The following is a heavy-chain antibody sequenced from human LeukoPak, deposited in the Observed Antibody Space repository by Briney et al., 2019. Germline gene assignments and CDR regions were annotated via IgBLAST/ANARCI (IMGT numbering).Heavy chain of an antibody. D-gene: IGHD6-6*01. CDR1: GYTFTSYG. J-gene: IGHJ6*03. V-gene: IGHV1-18*01. CDR3: ARVGWWAARPDEYDYFYMDV. Sequence: ASLKVSCKASGYTFTSYGISWVRQAPGQGLEWMGWISAYNGNTNYAQRLQGRVTMTTDTSTTTAYMELRSLRSDDTALYYCARVGWWAARPDEYDYFYMDVWGKGTTVTISS. CDR2: ISAYNGNT.